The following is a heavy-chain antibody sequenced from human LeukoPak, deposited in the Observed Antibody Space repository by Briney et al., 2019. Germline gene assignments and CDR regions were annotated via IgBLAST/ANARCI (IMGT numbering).Heavy chain of an antibody. D-gene: IGHD6-19*01. J-gene: IGHJ4*02. Sequence: QPGGSLRLSCAASGFTFSSYAMSWVRQAPGKGLEWVSAISGSGGSTYYADSVKGRFTFSRDNSKNTLYLQMNSLIAEDTAVYYCAKPYSSGWYGAGDYFDYWGQGTLVTVSS. CDR2: ISGSGGST. V-gene: IGHV3-23*01. CDR3: AKPYSSGWYGAGDYFDY. CDR1: GFTFSSYA.